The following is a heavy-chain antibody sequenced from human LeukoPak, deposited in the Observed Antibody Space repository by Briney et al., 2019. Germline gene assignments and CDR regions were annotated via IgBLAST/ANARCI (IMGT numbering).Heavy chain of an antibody. J-gene: IGHJ1*01. CDR2: ISYDGSNK. CDR3: ARDRCSSTSCYRTYFQH. D-gene: IGHD2-2*01. Sequence: PGGSLRLSCAASGFTFSSYAMHWVRQAPGKGLEWVAVISYDGSNKYYADSVKGRFTISRDNSKNTLYLQMNSLRAEDTAVYYCARDRCSSTSCYRTYFQHWGQGTLVTVSS. CDR1: GFTFSSYA. V-gene: IGHV3-30*04.